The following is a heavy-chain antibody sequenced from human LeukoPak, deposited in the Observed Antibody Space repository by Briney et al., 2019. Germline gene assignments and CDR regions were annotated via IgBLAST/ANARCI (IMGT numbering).Heavy chain of an antibody. CDR2: IDPGTGDT. CDR1: GYTFIDHY. Sequence: ASVKVSCKPSGYTFIDHYLHWVRQAPGQGLESLGWIDPGTGDTNYPQEFQGRLTMTRDTSSSTAYMELNRLRSDDTAVYYCARAGHNSNSGGYDFWGLGTLVTVSS. J-gene: IGHJ4*02. V-gene: IGHV1-2*02. D-gene: IGHD3-22*01. CDR3: ARAGHNSNSGGYDF.